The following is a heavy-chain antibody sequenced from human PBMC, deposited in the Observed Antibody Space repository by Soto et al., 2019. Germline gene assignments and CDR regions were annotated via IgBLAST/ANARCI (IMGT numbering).Heavy chain of an antibody. CDR1: GFTFSSYA. J-gene: IGHJ4*02. CDR3: ARAQYSSSWYPFDY. V-gene: IGHV3-30-3*01. D-gene: IGHD6-13*01. Sequence: GGSLRLSCAASGFTFSSYAMHWVRQAPGKGLEWVAVISYDGSNKYYADSVKGRFTISRDNSKNTLYLQMNSLRAEDTALYYCARAQYSSSWYPFDYWGQGTLVTVSS. CDR2: ISYDGSNK.